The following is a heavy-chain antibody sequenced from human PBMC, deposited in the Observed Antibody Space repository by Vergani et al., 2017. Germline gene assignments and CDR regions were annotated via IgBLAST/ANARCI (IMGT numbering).Heavy chain of an antibody. CDR3: ARGRGSWELSTPKSGMDV. CDR2: IIPIFGIA. Sequence: QVQLVQSGAEVKKPGSSVKVSCKASGGTFSSYAISWVRQAPGQGLEWMGGIIPIFGIANYAQKFQGRVTITADESTSTAYMELSSLRSEDTAVYYCARGRGSWELSTPKSGMDVWGQGTTVTVSS. J-gene: IGHJ6*02. D-gene: IGHD1-26*01. V-gene: IGHV1-69*01. CDR1: GGTFSSYA.